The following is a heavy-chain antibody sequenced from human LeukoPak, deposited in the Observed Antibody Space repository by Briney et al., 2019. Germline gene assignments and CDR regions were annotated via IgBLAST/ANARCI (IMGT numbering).Heavy chain of an antibody. Sequence: GGSLRLSCAASGFTFSGSAMHWVRQASGKGLEWVGRIRSKANSYATAYAASVKGRFTISRDDSKNTAYLQMNSLKTEDTAVYYCTRHPDYDILTGSNYYWGQGTLVTVSS. V-gene: IGHV3-73*01. D-gene: IGHD3-9*01. CDR3: TRHPDYDILTGSNYY. CDR2: IRSKANSYAT. CDR1: GFTFSGSA. J-gene: IGHJ4*02.